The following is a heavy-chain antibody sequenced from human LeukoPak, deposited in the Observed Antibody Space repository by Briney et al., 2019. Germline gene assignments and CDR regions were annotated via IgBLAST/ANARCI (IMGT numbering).Heavy chain of an antibody. CDR1: GYTFTGYY. CDR2: INPNSGGT. V-gene: IGHV1-2*02. J-gene: IGHJ4*02. D-gene: IGHD2-2*01. Sequence: ASVKVSCKASGYTFTGYYMHWVRQAPGQGLEWMGWINPNSGGTNYAQRFQGRVTMTRDTSISTAYMELSRLRSDDTAVYYCARVYCSSTSCYHTLFDYWGQGTLVTVSS. CDR3: ARVYCSSTSCYHTLFDY.